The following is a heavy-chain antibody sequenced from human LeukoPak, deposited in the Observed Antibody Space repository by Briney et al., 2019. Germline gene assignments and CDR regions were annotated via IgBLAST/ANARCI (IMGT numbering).Heavy chain of an antibody. J-gene: IGHJ4*02. V-gene: IGHV3-23*01. CDR3: ARAQRFDYSNYYFDY. Sequence: PGGSLRLSCAASGFTFSSYAMSWVRQAPGKGLEWVSAISGSGGSTYYADSVKGRFTISRDNSKNTLYLQMNSLRAEDTAVYYCARAQRFDYSNYYFDYWGQGTLVTVSS. CDR2: ISGSGGST. CDR1: GFTFSSYA. D-gene: IGHD4-11*01.